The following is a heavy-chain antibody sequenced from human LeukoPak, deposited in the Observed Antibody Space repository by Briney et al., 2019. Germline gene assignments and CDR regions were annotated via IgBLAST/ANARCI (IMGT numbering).Heavy chain of an antibody. V-gene: IGHV1-46*01. D-gene: IGHD3-3*01. CDR1: GYTFTSYS. Sequence: ASVKVSCKASGYTFTSYSIHWVRQAPGQGLEWMGIINPSGGSTNYAQKFQDRVTMTKDTSTSTVYMELSSLRSEDTAVYYCAKSPLVLRFLEWFDYWGQGTLVTVSS. CDR3: AKSPLVLRFLEWFDY. CDR2: INPSGGST. J-gene: IGHJ4*02.